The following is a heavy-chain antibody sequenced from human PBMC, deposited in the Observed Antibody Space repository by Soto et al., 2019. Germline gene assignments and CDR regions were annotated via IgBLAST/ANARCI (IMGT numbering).Heavy chain of an antibody. CDR3: VAGPDRAKSAY. J-gene: IGHJ4*01. CDR1: GGSINDYY. V-gene: IGHV4-59*01. Sequence: SETLSLTCTVSGGSINDYYWSWTRQPPGKGLEWIAYGLRPDYTGYNPSLRNRVTISSDTSKNQFALRLISVTAADTAVYYCVAGPDRAKSAYWGQGTLVTVSS. CDR2: GLRPDYT.